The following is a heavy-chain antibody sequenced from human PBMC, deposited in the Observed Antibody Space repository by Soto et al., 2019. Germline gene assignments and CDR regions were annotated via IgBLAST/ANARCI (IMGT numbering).Heavy chain of an antibody. Sequence: ASVKVSCKASGYAFTSYYMHWVRQAPGQGLEWMGIINPSGGSTSYAQKFQGRVTMTRDTSTSTVYMELSSLRSEDTAVYYCAREVVVVTAIPALKYFQHWGQGTLVTVSS. V-gene: IGHV1-46*03. D-gene: IGHD2-21*02. CDR2: INPSGGST. J-gene: IGHJ1*01. CDR1: GYAFTSYY. CDR3: AREVVVVTAIPALKYFQH.